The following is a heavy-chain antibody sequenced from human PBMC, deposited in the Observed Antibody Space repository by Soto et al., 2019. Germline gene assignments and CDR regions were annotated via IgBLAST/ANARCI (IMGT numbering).Heavy chain of an antibody. CDR1: GGTFSSYT. V-gene: IGHV1-69*02. CDR2: IIPILGIA. Sequence: ASVKVSCKASGGTFSSYTISWVRQAPGQGLEWMGRIIPILGIANYAQKFQGRVTITADKSTSTAYMELSSLRSEDTAVYYCVRSYCSGGSCYSGRGYYYYMDVWGKGTTVTVSS. J-gene: IGHJ6*03. CDR3: VRSYCSGGSCYSGRGYYYYMDV. D-gene: IGHD2-15*01.